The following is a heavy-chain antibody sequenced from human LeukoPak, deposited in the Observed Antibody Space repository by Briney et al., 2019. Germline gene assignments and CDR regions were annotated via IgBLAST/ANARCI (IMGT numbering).Heavy chain of an antibody. V-gene: IGHV3-23*01. CDR3: VKDRPNYFGWNGHYYTRNGDS. Sequence: GGSLRLSCAASGFTFNIYTMSWVRQAPGEGLEWVSSITSISDGTFYADSVKGRFTISRDNSKSTLYLQMNSLRAEDTALYYCVKDRPNYFGWNGHYYTRNGDSWGQGTLVTVSS. CDR1: GFTFNIYT. D-gene: IGHD3-10*01. CDR2: ITSISDGT. J-gene: IGHJ5*01.